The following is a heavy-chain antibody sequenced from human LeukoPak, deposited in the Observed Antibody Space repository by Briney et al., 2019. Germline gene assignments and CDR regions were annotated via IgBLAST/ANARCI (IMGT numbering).Heavy chain of an antibody. D-gene: IGHD3-22*01. J-gene: IGHJ4*02. V-gene: IGHV3-23*01. Sequence: GGSLRLSCGASGFTFSSHAMSWVRQTPERGLEWVSAITGGGDSAYYPDSVKGRFTISRDNSKNTLYLQMDNLGAEDTALYYCVSGDTGSGYYYWGQGTLVTVSS. CDR1: GFTFSSHA. CDR3: VSGDTGSGYYY. CDR2: ITGGGDSA.